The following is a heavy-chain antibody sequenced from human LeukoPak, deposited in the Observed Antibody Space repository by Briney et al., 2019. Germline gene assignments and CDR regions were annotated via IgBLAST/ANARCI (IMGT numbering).Heavy chain of an antibody. CDR1: GGSISSSSYY. J-gene: IGHJ4*02. D-gene: IGHD5-18*01. CDR3: ARGSYPFDF. V-gene: IGHV4-39*01. CDR2: IYYSGST. Sequence: SETLSLTCTVSGGSISSSSYYWGWIRQPPGKGLDWIGSIYYSGSTYYNPSLKSRVTISVDASKNQFSLKLSSVTAADTAVYYCARGSYPFDFWGQGTLVTVSS.